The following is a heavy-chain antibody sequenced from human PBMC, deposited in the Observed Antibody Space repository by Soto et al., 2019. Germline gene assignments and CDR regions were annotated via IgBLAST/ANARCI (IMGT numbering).Heavy chain of an antibody. V-gene: IGHV3-11*06. CDR2: ISPRTTYK. CDR1: GFTFSDHY. J-gene: IGHJ4*02. CDR3: SRGGGGGLFDL. D-gene: IGHD2-21*01. Sequence: QVQLVESGGGLVKPGGSLRLSCASSGFTFSDHYMSWIRRSPGKGLEFLSYISPRTTYKNYADSVKGRFTISRDNAKNSLYLQLNSLRAEDTAIYYCSRGGGGGLFDLWGQGTFVPVSS.